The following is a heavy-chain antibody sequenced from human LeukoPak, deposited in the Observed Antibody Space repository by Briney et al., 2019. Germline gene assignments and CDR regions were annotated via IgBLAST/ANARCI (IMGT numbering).Heavy chain of an antibody. Sequence: ALVKVSCKASGYTFTGYYMHWVRQAPGQGLEWMGWTNPNSGGTNYAQKFQGRVTMTRDTSISTAYMELSRLRSDDTAVYYCARGHSSSWYSFDYWGQGTLVTVSS. D-gene: IGHD6-13*01. CDR3: ARGHSSSWYSFDY. CDR2: TNPNSGGT. CDR1: GYTFTGYY. J-gene: IGHJ4*02. V-gene: IGHV1-2*02.